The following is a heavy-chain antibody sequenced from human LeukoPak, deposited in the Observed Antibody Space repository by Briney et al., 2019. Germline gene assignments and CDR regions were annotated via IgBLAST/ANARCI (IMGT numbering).Heavy chain of an antibody. CDR1: GFTFTTYW. D-gene: IGHD6-13*01. CDR3: VGQQLRGY. Sequence: GGTLRLSCAASGFTFTTYWMSWVRQAPGKGPEWVANIKDDGSEKYYVDSVKGRFTISRDNSKNSLSLQMNSLRAEDTAVYYCVGQQLRGYWGQGTLVTVSS. J-gene: IGHJ4*02. CDR2: IKDDGSEK. V-gene: IGHV3-7*01.